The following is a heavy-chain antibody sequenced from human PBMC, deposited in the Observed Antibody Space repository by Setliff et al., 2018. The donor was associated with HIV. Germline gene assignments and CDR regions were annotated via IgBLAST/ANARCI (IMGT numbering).Heavy chain of an antibody. CDR3: ARETQTTGQRWFDP. D-gene: IGHD1-1*01. Sequence: PSETLSLTCTVSGDSITSRPYWTWVRQPAGKGLEWIGRINYGGASPPTYNPSFKSRVTMSADTSKSQFSLSLTSVTAADTAIYHCARETQTTGQRWFDPWGQGILVTVSS. V-gene: IGHV4-4*07. J-gene: IGHJ5*02. CDR2: INYGGASPP. CDR1: GDSITSRPY.